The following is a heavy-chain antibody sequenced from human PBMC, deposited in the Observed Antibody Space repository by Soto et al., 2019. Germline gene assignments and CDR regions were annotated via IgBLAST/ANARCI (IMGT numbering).Heavy chain of an antibody. D-gene: IGHD6-13*01. V-gene: IGHV3-15*01. J-gene: IGHJ5*02. CDR3: TTAGIAAAGTWFDP. Sequence: GGSLRLSCAASGFTFSNAWMSWVRQAPGKGLEWVGRIKSKTDGGTTDYAAPVKGRFTISRDDSKNTLYLQMNSLKTEDPAVYYCTTAGIAAAGTWFDPWGQGTLVTVPS. CDR1: GFTFSNAW. CDR2: IKSKTDGGTT.